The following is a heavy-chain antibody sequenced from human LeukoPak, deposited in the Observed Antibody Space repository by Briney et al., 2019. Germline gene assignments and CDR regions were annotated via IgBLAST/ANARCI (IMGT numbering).Heavy chain of an antibody. D-gene: IGHD4-23*01. V-gene: IGHV3-53*01. CDR3: ARAHYGGNLQSGYYMDV. CDR1: GFTVSRNY. CDR2: LYSDGST. Sequence: GGSLRLSCAASGFTVSRNYMSWVRQAPGKGLEWVSVLYSDGSTCHADSVKGRFTVSRDNSKNTLYLQMNSLRAEDTAVYYCARAHYGGNLQSGYYMDVWGKGTTVTVSS. J-gene: IGHJ6*03.